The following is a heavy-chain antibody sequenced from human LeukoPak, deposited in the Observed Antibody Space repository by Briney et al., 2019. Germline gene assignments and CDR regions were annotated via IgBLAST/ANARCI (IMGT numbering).Heavy chain of an antibody. J-gene: IGHJ3*02. CDR2: ISYDGSNK. CDR1: GFTFSSYG. D-gene: IGHD2-2*01. Sequence: GGSLRLSCAASGFTFSSYGMHWVRQAPGKGLEWVAVISYDGSNKYYADSVKGRFTISRDNSKNTLYLQMNSLRAEDTAVYYCARESYQLLRAFDIWGQGTMVAVSS. V-gene: IGHV3-30*03. CDR3: ARESYQLLRAFDI.